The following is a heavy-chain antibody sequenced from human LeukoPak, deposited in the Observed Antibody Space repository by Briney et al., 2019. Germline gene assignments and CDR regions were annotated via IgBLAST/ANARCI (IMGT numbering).Heavy chain of an antibody. J-gene: IGHJ4*02. CDR1: GFTFSSYE. V-gene: IGHV3-48*03. CDR3: ARGRAGSYYNNY. D-gene: IGHD3-10*01. CDR2: ISSSGSTI. Sequence: GGSLRLSCAASGFTFSSYEMNWVRQAPGKGLEWVSYISSSGSTIYYADSVKGRFTISRDNAKNSLYLQMNSLRAEDTAAYYCARGRAGSYYNNYWGQGTLVTVSS.